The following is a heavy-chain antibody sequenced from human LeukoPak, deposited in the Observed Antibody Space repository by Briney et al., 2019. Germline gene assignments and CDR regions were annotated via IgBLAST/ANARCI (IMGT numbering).Heavy chain of an antibody. CDR1: GFTFSSYS. Sequence: GGSLRLSCEASGFTFSSYSMNWVRQAPGKGLEWISYISTSTTTIYYANSVKGRFTISRDNSKNTLYLQMNSLRAEDTAVYYCAKRGYSSSWPLDYWGQGTLVTVSS. CDR2: ISTSTTTI. D-gene: IGHD6-13*01. CDR3: AKRGYSSSWPLDY. V-gene: IGHV3-48*01. J-gene: IGHJ4*02.